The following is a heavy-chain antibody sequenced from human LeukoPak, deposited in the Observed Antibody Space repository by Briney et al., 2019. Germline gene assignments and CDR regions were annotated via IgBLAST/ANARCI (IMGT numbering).Heavy chain of an antibody. Sequence: ASVKVSCKASGYTFTGYYMHWVRQAPGQGLEWMGWINPNSGGTNYAQKFQGRVTMTRDTSISTAYMELSRLRSDDTAVYYCARLRPSITMVRGVFDYWGQGTLVTVSS. CDR2: INPNSGGT. D-gene: IGHD3-10*01. CDR3: ARLRPSITMVRGVFDY. J-gene: IGHJ4*02. V-gene: IGHV1-2*02. CDR1: GYTFTGYY.